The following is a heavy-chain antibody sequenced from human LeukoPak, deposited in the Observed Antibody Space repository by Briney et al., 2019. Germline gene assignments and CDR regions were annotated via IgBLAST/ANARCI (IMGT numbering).Heavy chain of an antibody. CDR1: GYSFTSYW. D-gene: IGHD2-2*01. Sequence: GESLKISCKGSGYSFTSYWIGWVRQMPGKVLEWMGIIYPGDSDTRYSPSFQGQVTISADKSISTAYLQWSSLKASDTAMYYCARGIVVVPAAIVTWFDPWGQGTLVTVSS. CDR3: ARGIVVVPAAIVTWFDP. CDR2: IYPGDSDT. J-gene: IGHJ5*02. V-gene: IGHV5-51*01.